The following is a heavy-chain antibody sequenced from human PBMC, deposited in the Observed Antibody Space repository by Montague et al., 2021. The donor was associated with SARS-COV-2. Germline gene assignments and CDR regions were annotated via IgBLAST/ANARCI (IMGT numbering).Heavy chain of an antibody. D-gene: IGHD1-1*01. J-gene: IGHJ3*02. Sequence: SETLSLTCTVSGGSISSSSYYWGWIRQPPGKGLEWIGCIYYSGSTYYNPSLKSRVTISVDTSKNQFSLKLSSVTAADTAVYYCARLERIHIEAVGWGVFDIWGQGTLVTVSS. V-gene: IGHV4-39*07. CDR1: GGSISSSSYY. CDR3: ARLERIHIEAVGWGVFDI. CDR2: IYYSGST.